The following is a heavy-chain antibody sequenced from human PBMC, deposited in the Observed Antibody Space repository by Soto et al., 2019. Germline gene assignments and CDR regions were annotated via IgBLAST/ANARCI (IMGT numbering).Heavy chain of an antibody. CDR3: ARAAAAGDYYYYGMDV. CDR2: IYYSGST. Sequence: SETLSLTCTVSGGSMSPYYWSWIRQPPGKGLEWIGYIYYSGSTNYNPSLKSRDTISVDTSKNQFSLRLSSVTAADTAVYYCARAAAAGDYYYYGMDVWGQGTTVTVSS. CDR1: GGSMSPYY. V-gene: IGHV4-59*01. J-gene: IGHJ6*02. D-gene: IGHD6-13*01.